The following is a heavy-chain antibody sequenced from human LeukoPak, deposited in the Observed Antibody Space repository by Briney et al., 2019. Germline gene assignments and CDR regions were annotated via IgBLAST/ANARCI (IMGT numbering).Heavy chain of an antibody. V-gene: IGHV3-23*01. Sequence: GGSLRLSCAASGFTFSSYAMTWVRQAPGKGLEWVSLISASGGSTYYADSVKGRFTISRDDSKSTLFLQMNSLRAEDTAIYYCAKKEGTSWYGLDFRDWGQGSLVTVSS. D-gene: IGHD6-13*01. J-gene: IGHJ1*01. CDR3: AKKEGTSWYGLDFRD. CDR2: ISASGGST. CDR1: GFTFSSYA.